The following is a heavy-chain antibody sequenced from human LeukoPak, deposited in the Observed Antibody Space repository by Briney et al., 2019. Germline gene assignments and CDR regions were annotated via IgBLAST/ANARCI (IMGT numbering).Heavy chain of an antibody. V-gene: IGHV1-2*02. CDR1: GYTFTGYY. CDR3: ARDFVGSTSCYNY. Sequence: ASVKVSCKASGYTFTGYYMHWVRQAPGQGLEWMGWINPNSGGTNYAQKFQGRVTMTRDTSISTAYMELSRLRSDDTAVYYCARDFVGSTSCYNYWGQGTLVTVSS. CDR2: INPNSGGT. J-gene: IGHJ4*02. D-gene: IGHD2-2*01.